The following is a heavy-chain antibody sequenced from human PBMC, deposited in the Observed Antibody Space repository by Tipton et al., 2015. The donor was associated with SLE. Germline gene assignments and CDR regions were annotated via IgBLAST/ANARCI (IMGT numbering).Heavy chain of an antibody. J-gene: IGHJ3*01. D-gene: IGHD3-3*01. Sequence: TLSLTCIVSGGSITGYYWSWIRQPPGKRLEWIGYIDQFGSANYNPSLQNRVTISVGRSKTQFSLKLRSVSAADSAMYYCARHGYDFWSGYYHHVFDVWGQGTMLTDSS. CDR1: GGSITGYY. CDR2: IDQFGSA. CDR3: ARHGYDFWSGYYHHVFDV. V-gene: IGHV4-59*08.